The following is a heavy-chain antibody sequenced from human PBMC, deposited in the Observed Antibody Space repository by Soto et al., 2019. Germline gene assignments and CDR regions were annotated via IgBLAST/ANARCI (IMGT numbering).Heavy chain of an antibody. J-gene: IGHJ4*02. Sequence: ASVKVSCKASGYTFTSYGIYWVRQATGQGLEWMGWMNPNTGNSGYAQKFQGRVTVTSDTSINTVHMELSSLRSEDTAVYYCARRAETNGWNGFGADKYYFDFWGQGTLVTVSS. D-gene: IGHD1-1*01. CDR1: GYTFTSYG. V-gene: IGHV1-8*01. CDR3: ARRAETNGWNGFGADKYYFDF. CDR2: MNPNTGNS.